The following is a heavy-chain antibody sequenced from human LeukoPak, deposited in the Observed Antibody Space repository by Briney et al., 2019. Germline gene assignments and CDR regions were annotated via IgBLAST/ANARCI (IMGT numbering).Heavy chain of an antibody. J-gene: IGHJ5*02. CDR1: GFTVSSNY. CDR3: ARGLYSSSWYWFDP. Sequence: GGSLRLSCAASGFTVSSNYMSWVRQAPGKGLEWVSVIYSGGSTYYADSVKGRFTISRDNSKNTLYLQMNGLRAEDTAVYYCARGLYSSSWYWFDPWGQGTLVTVSS. D-gene: IGHD6-13*01. CDR2: IYSGGST. V-gene: IGHV3-66*01.